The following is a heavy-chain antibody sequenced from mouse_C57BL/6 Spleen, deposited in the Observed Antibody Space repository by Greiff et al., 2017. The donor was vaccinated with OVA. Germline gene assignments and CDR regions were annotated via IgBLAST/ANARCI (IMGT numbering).Heavy chain of an antibody. V-gene: IGHV5-17*01. Sequence: EVHLVESGGGLVKPGGSLKLSCAASGFTFSDYGMHWVRQAPEKGLEWVAYISSGSSTIYYADTVKGRFTISRDNAKNTLFLQMTSLRSEDTAMYYCARGTVEGWCAYWGQGTLVTVSA. D-gene: IGHD1-1*01. CDR1: GFTFSDYG. J-gene: IGHJ3*01. CDR3: ARGTVEGWCAY. CDR2: ISSGSSTI.